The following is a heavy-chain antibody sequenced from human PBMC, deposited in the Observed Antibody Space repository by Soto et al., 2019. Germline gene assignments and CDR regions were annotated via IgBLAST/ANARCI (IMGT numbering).Heavy chain of an antibody. CDR2: IRFDGTDE. Sequence: GGSLILSCAASKSIFTGYGMHWVRQTPGKGPEWVAVIRFDGTDEHYADSVKGRFTISRDNSKNMLYLQMNSLRVEDTALYYCARDGIAGTAFRGFLDDWGQGNLVTVYS. CDR3: ARDGIAGTAFRGFLDD. J-gene: IGHJ4*02. D-gene: IGHD1-1*01. V-gene: IGHV3-33*01. CDR1: KSIFTGYG.